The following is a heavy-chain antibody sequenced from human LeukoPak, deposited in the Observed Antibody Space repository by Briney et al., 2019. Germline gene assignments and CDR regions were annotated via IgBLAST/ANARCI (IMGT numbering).Heavy chain of an antibody. CDR2: INPNSGGT. CDR1: GNTFTGYY. J-gene: IGHJ4*02. CDR3: ARDELRLGELSFDF. D-gene: IGHD3-16*02. Sequence: GASVKVSCKASGNTFTGYYMHWVRQAPGQGLEWMGWINPNSGGTSYAQNFQGRVTMTRDTSISTAYMELSRLRSDDTAVYYCARDELRLGELSFDFWGQGTLVTVSS. V-gene: IGHV1-2*02.